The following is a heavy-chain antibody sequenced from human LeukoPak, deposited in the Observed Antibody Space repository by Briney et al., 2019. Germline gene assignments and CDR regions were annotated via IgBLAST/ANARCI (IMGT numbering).Heavy chain of an antibody. D-gene: IGHD2-21*01. V-gene: IGHV1-46*01. CDR3: ARDITSGWGFGSFDY. Sequence: ASVTVSCKASGYTFTSYYMHWVRQAPGQGLEWMGIINPSGGSTSYAQKFQGRVTMTRDMSTSTVYMELSSLRSEDTAVYYCARDITSGWGFGSFDYWGQGTLVTVSS. CDR2: INPSGGST. J-gene: IGHJ4*02. CDR1: GYTFTSYY.